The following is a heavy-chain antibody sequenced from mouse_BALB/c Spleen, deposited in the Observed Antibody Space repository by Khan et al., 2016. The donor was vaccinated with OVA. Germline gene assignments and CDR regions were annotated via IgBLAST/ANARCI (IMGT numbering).Heavy chain of an antibody. CDR3: ARVKYGSSDYFDS. CDR2: FLPGSGNA. V-gene: IGHV1-9*01. CDR1: GYTLSNYW. J-gene: IGHJ2*01. D-gene: IGHD1-1*01. Sequence: QVQLKQSGAELMKPGASVKISCKATGYTLSNYWIEWVKQRPGHGLEWIGEFLPGSGNANYNERFKGKATFASDASSNTAYMQLSSLTSEDSAVYFCARVKYGSSDYFDSWGQGTILTVSS.